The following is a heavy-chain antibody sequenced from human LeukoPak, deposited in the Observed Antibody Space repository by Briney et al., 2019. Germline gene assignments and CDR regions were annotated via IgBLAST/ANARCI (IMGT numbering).Heavy chain of an antibody. V-gene: IGHV3-11*01. Sequence: PGGSLRLSCAASGFTFSDYYMSWIRQAPGKGLEWVSYISSSGSTIYYANSVKGRFTISRDNAKNSLYLQMNSLRAEDTAVYYCARDGPLRFLEWFLDYWGQGTLVTVSS. CDR3: ARDGPLRFLEWFLDY. J-gene: IGHJ4*02. CDR2: ISSSGSTI. D-gene: IGHD3-3*01. CDR1: GFTFSDYY.